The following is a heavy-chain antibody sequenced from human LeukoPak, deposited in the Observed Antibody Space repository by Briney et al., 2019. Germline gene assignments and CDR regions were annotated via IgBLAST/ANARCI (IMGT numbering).Heavy chain of an antibody. J-gene: IGHJ4*02. D-gene: IGHD2-8*01. CDR1: GFTFSSYA. CDR3: AKDTSIGRYCTNGVCSPFDY. V-gene: IGHV3-23*01. Sequence: EGSLRLSCAASGFTFSSYAMSWVRQAPGKGLEWVSAIGDSGGSTYDADSVKGRFTISRDNSKNTLYLQMNSLRAEDTAVYYCAKDTSIGRYCTNGVCSPFDYWGQGTLVTVSS. CDR2: IGDSGGST.